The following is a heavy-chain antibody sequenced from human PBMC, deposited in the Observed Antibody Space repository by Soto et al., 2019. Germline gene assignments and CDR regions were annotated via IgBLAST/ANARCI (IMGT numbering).Heavy chain of an antibody. Sequence: GGSLRLSCAASGFTFSSSAMTWVRQAPGKGLEWVSSISSSGASTYYADSVKGRFTISRDNSKNTLNLQMNSLRAEDTAVYYCATPAVLAALFYFDYWGQGTLVTVSS. CDR1: GFTFSSSA. CDR2: ISSSGAST. CDR3: ATPAVLAALFYFDY. J-gene: IGHJ4*02. D-gene: IGHD2-15*01. V-gene: IGHV3-23*01.